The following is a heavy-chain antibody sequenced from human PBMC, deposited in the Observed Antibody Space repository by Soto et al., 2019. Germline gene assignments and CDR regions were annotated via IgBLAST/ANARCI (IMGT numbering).Heavy chain of an antibody. Sequence: SVKVSCKASGGTFSSYAISWVRQAPGQGLEWMGGIIPIFGTANYAQKFQERVTITRDMSTSTAYMELSSLRSEDTAVYYCAADYVTMVRGVTYNWFDHWGQGTLVTVSS. CDR1: GGTFSSYA. J-gene: IGHJ5*02. V-gene: IGHV1-69*05. CDR3: AADYVTMVRGVTYNWFDH. CDR2: IIPIFGTA. D-gene: IGHD3-10*01.